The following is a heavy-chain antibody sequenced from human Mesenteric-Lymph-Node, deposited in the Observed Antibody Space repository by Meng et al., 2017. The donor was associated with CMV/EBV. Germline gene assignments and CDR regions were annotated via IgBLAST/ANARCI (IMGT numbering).Heavy chain of an antibody. CDR3: AAATYYHNLSHFDY. V-gene: IGHV3-30*04. CDR1: GFTFSSYA. D-gene: IGHD3-9*01. CDR2: ISYDGSNK. J-gene: IGHJ4*02. Sequence: GESLKISCAASGFTFSSYAMHWVRQAPGKGLEWVAVISYDGSNKYYADSVKGRFTISRDNSKNTLYLQMNSLRAEDTAVYYCAAATYYHNLSHFDYWGQGTLVTVSS.